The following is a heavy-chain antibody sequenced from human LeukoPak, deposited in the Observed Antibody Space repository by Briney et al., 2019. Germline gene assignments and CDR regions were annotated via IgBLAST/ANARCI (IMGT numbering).Heavy chain of an antibody. Sequence: ASVKVSCKASGYTFTSYGISWVRQAPGKGLEWMGGFDPEDGETIYAQKFQGRVTMTEDTSTDTAYMELSSLRSEDTAVYYCATYSGSYYIRDAFDIWGQGTMVTVSS. J-gene: IGHJ3*02. CDR1: GYTFTSYG. CDR3: ATYSGSYYIRDAFDI. D-gene: IGHD1-26*01. V-gene: IGHV1-24*01. CDR2: FDPEDGET.